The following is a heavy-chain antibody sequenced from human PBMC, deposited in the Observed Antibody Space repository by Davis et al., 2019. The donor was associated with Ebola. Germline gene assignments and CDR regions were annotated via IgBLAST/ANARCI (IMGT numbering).Heavy chain of an antibody. CDR2: ISWDGGST. D-gene: IGHD6-6*01. CDR1: GFTFDDYA. Sequence: GESLKISCAASGFTFDDYAMHWVRQAPGKGLEWVSLISWDGGSTYYADSVKGRFTISRDNSKNSLYLQMNSLRAEDTALYYCAKDHSSSGWRGTYYFDYWGQGTLVTVSS. J-gene: IGHJ4*02. V-gene: IGHV3-43D*03. CDR3: AKDHSSSGWRGTYYFDY.